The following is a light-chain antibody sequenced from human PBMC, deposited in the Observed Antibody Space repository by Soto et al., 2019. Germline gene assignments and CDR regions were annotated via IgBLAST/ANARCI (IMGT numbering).Light chain of an antibody. Sequence: DIQLTQSPSLLSASIGDRVTITCRASQDISRYLAWYQQKPGTAPRLLISLATTLQGGVPSRFSGSGSGTEFTLTISGLQHEDIATYYCQQLDLYPITFGPGTKVDIK. V-gene: IGKV1-9*01. CDR2: LAT. CDR3: QQLDLYPIT. CDR1: QDISRY. J-gene: IGKJ3*01.